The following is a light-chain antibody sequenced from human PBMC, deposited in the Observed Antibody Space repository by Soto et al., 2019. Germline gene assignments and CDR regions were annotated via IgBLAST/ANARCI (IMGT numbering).Light chain of an antibody. Sequence: QSVLTQPPSVSAAPGQKVTISCSGSTSNIGNNSVSWYQQFPGTAPKLLIYDNNDRPSGIPDRFSGSKSGSSATLDITGLXTGDEADYYCGTWDSSLSGVVFGGGTKLTVL. CDR2: DNN. J-gene: IGLJ2*01. CDR1: TSNIGNNS. CDR3: GTWDSSLSGVV. V-gene: IGLV1-51*01.